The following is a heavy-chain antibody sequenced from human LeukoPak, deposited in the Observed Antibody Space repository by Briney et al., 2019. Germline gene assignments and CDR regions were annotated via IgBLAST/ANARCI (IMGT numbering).Heavy chain of an antibody. Sequence: GGSLRLSCAASGFSFNDYGMHWVRQAPGKGLECVATMSYDGSNIYYADSVKGRFTISRDNSNNTLYLRMNSLRAEDTALYYCAKNCHDDLLIGYSLDAFDIWDQGTMVTVSS. CDR1: GFSFNDYG. D-gene: IGHD3-9*01. J-gene: IGHJ3*02. V-gene: IGHV3-30*18. CDR2: MSYDGSNI. CDR3: AKNCHDDLLIGYSLDAFDI.